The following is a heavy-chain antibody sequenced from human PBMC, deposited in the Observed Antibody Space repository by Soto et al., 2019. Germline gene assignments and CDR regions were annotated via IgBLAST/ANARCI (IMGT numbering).Heavy chain of an antibody. CDR1: GYTFSNSG. CDR3: ARDEYNNGRNWLNP. J-gene: IGHJ5*02. D-gene: IGHD2-8*01. V-gene: IGHV1-18*01. CDR2: ISTYNGNT. Sequence: QGQLVQSGPEVKKPGAAVKVSCKASGYTFSNSGVSWMRQAPGQGLEWMGWISTYNGNTNYAQKFQGRLSMTTDTSTSTAFMELRTLRSDDTAVYYCARDEYNNGRNWLNPWGQGTLVTVTS.